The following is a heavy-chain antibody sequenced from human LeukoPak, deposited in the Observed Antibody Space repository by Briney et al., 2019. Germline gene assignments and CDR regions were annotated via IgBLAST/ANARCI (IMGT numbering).Heavy chain of an antibody. CDR1: GGTFSSYA. CDR2: FIPIFGTA. D-gene: IGHD2-2*01. J-gene: IGHJ3*02. Sequence: GSSVKVSCKASGGTFSSYAISWVRQAPGQGLEWMGGFIPIFGTANYAQKFQGRVTITADESTSTAYMELSSLRSEDTAVYYCARKVLGYCSSTSCYHNVFDIWGQGTMVTVSS. CDR3: ARKVLGYCSSTSCYHNVFDI. V-gene: IGHV1-69*13.